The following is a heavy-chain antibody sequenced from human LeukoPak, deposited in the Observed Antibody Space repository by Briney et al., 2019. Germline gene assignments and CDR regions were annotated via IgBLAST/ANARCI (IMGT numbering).Heavy chain of an antibody. Sequence: GGSLRLSCAASGFAFSSYAMHWVRQAPGKGLEWVAVISYDGSNKYYADSVKGRFTISRDNSKNTLYLQMNSLRAEDTAVYYCAYSSGYLDAFDIWGQGTMVTVSS. V-gene: IGHV3-30-3*01. CDR1: GFAFSSYA. CDR2: ISYDGSNK. J-gene: IGHJ3*02. CDR3: AYSSGYLDAFDI. D-gene: IGHD3-3*01.